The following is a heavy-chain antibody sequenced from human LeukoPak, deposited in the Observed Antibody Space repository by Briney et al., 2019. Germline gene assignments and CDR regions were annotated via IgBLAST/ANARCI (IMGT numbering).Heavy chain of an antibody. J-gene: IGHJ4*02. Sequence: SETLSLTCTVSGGSISSGDYYWSWIRQPPGKGLEWIGYIYYSGSTYYNPSLKSRVTISVDKSKNQFSLKLSSVTAADTAVYYCARDRYGYYDILTGYSEWGQGTLVTVSS. CDR1: GGSISSGDYY. D-gene: IGHD3-9*01. V-gene: IGHV4-30-4*01. CDR2: IYYSGST. CDR3: ARDRYGYYDILTGYSE.